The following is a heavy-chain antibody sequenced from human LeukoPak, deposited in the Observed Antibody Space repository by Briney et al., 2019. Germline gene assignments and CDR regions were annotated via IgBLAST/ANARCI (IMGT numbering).Heavy chain of an antibody. Sequence: SETLSLTCAVYGGSFSGYYWSWIRQPPGKGLEWIGEINHSGSTNYNPSLKSRVTISVDTSKNQFSLKLSSVTAADTAVYYCARLRHSSGWYSYWGQGTLVTVSS. CDR3: ARLRHSSGWYSY. J-gene: IGHJ4*02. D-gene: IGHD6-13*01. V-gene: IGHV4-34*01. CDR1: GGSFSGYY. CDR2: INHSGST.